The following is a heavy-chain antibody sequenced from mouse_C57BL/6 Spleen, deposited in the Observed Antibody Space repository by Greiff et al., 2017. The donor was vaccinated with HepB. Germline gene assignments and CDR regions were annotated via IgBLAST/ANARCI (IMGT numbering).Heavy chain of an antibody. V-gene: IGHV1-80*01. CDR2: IYPGDGDT. Sequence: VQLQQSGAELVKPGASVKISCKASGYAFSSYWMNWVKQRPGKGLEWIGQIYPGDGDTNYNGKFKGKATLTADKSSSTAYMQLSSLTSEDSAVYFCARWDVYYDYDGTWFAYWGQGTLVTVSA. D-gene: IGHD2-4*01. CDR3: ARWDVYYDYDGTWFAY. J-gene: IGHJ3*01. CDR1: GYAFSSYW.